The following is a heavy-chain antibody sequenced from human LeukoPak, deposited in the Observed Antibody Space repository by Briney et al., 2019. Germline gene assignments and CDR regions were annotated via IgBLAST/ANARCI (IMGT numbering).Heavy chain of an antibody. J-gene: IGHJ5*02. V-gene: IGHV3-23*01. CDR1: GFTFTLHA. CDR2: ISGSSGDT. CDR3: VRDKGRSPGYWLDP. D-gene: IGHD2-15*01. Sequence: GGSLRLSCAASGFTFTLHAMNWVRQAPGKGLGWVAAISGSSGDTYYTDSVKGRFTISRDNSKNTVYLQMNSLRDEDTALYYCVRDKGRSPGYWLDPWGHGTLVTVSS.